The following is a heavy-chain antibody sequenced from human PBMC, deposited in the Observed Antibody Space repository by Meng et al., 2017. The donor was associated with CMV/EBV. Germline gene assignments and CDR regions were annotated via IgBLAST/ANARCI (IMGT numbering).Heavy chain of an antibody. CDR3: AREVVVITPYNWFDP. CDR2: IYTSGST. CDR1: GGSISSGSYY. D-gene: IGHD3-22*01. V-gene: IGHV4-61*02. Sequence: QVQLQESGPGLVKPSQTLSLTCTVSGGSISSGSYYWSWIRQPAGKGLEWIGRIYTSGSTNYNPSLKSRVTISVDTSKNQFSLKLSSVTAADTAVYYCAREVVVITPYNWFDPWGQGTLVTVFS. J-gene: IGHJ5*02.